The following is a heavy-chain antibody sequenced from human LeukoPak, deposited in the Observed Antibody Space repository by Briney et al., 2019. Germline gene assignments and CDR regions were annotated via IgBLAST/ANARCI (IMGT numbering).Heavy chain of an antibody. CDR2: IPYDGSNK. CDR1: GFTFSSYA. J-gene: IGHJ4*02. CDR3: AKDIRTRGSLVDY. V-gene: IGHV3-30*04. Sequence: YPGGSLRLSCAASGFTFSSYAMHWVRQAPGKGLEWVAVIPYDGSNKYYADSVKGRFTISRDNAKNSLYLQMNSLRAEDTALYYCAKDIRTRGSLVDYWGQGTLVTVSS. D-gene: IGHD1-26*01.